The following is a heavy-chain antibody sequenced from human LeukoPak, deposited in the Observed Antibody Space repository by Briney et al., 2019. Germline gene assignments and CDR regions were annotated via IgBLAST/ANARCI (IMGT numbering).Heavy chain of an antibody. Sequence: PGGSLRLSCAASGFTFSNAWMSWVRQAPGKGLEWVANIKQDGSEKYYEDSVKGRFTISRDNAKNSLYLQMNSLRAEDTAVYYCARESRLLWFGETRAGLNWFDPWGQGTLVTVSS. CDR1: GFTFSNAW. CDR2: IKQDGSEK. V-gene: IGHV3-7*01. J-gene: IGHJ5*02. CDR3: ARESRLLWFGETRAGLNWFDP. D-gene: IGHD3-10*01.